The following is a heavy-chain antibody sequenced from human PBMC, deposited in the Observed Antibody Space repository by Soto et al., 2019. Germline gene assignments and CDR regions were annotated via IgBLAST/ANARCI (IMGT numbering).Heavy chain of an antibody. V-gene: IGHV3-73*01. CDR1: GFTINGLT. Sequence: PGGSLRLSCAASGFTINGLTIHWVRQASGKGLEWVGRIRSKANSYATAYAASVKGRFTISRDDSKNTAYLQMDSLEAEDTAVYYCTRLAYCRGSSCPWGQGTVVTVSS. D-gene: IGHD2-15*01. J-gene: IGHJ5*02. CDR2: IRSKANSYAT. CDR3: TRLAYCRGSSCP.